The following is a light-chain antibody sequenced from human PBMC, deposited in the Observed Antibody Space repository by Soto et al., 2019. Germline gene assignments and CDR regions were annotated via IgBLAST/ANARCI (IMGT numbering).Light chain of an antibody. V-gene: IGKV1-39*01. CDR1: QAINTY. CDR2: GAS. Sequence: DIQLTQSPSSLSASLGDRVTITCRASQAINTYLHWYQQKPGQAPKLLIYGASSLQSGVPSRFSGSGSGTDFTLTISSLRPEDFATYYCQQSYDSGITFGGGTSVEIK. J-gene: IGKJ4*01. CDR3: QQSYDSGIT.